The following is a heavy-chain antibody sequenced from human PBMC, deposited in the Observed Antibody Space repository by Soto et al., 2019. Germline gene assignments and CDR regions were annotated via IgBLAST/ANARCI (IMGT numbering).Heavy chain of an antibody. V-gene: IGHV1-18*01. CDR1: GYTFTSYG. Sequence: ASVKVSCKASGYTFTSYGISWVRQAPGQGLEWMGWISAYNGNTNYAQKLQGRVTMTTDTSTSTAYMELRSLRSNDTAVYYCARDEDIVVVPATLSYGMDVWGQGTTVTVSS. CDR3: ARDEDIVVVPATLSYGMDV. J-gene: IGHJ6*02. D-gene: IGHD2-2*01. CDR2: ISAYNGNT.